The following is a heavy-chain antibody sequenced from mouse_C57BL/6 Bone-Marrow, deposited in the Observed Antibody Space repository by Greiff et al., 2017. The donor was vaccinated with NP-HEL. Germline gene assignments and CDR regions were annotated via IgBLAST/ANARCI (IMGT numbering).Heavy chain of an antibody. CDR1: GFTFSDYG. D-gene: IGHD2-4*01. CDR2: ISSGSSTI. J-gene: IGHJ4*01. V-gene: IGHV5-17*01. CDR3: ASLYYDYLYYAMDY. Sequence: EVHLVESGGGLVKPGGSLKLSCAASGFTFSDYGMHWVRQAPEKGLEWVAYISSGSSTIYYADTVKGRFTISRDNAKNTLFLQMTSLRSEDTAMYYCASLYYDYLYYAMDYWGQGTSVTVSS.